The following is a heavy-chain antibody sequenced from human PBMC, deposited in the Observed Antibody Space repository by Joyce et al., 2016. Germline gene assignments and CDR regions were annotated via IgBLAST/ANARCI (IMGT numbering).Heavy chain of an antibody. CDR3: ASQTGYNSA. Sequence: EVQLVESGGGLVQPGGSLRLSCADSGLTFSNNWMQWVRQVPGKGVVGVARISRDGSNPRYADSVQGRFTISKDNAKNTLYPQMISLRVENTAVYYCASQTGYNSAWGQGTLVTVSS. D-gene: IGHD6-19*01. V-gene: IGHV3-74*01. CDR1: GLTFSNNW. J-gene: IGHJ4*02. CDR2: ISRDGSNP.